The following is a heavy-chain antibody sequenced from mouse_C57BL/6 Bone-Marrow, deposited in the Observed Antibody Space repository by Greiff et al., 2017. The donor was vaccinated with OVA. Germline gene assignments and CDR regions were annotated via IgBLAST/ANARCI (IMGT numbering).Heavy chain of an antibody. CDR1: GYTFTEYT. CDR2: FYPGSGSI. CDR3: ARHEVYYYGSSWFAY. D-gene: IGHD1-1*01. J-gene: IGHJ3*01. Sequence: QVHVKQSGAELVKPGASVKLSCKASGYTFTEYTIHWVKQRSGQGLEWIGWFYPGSGSIKYNEKFKDKATLTADKSSSTVYIELSRLTSEDSAVYFCARHEVYYYGSSWFAYWGQGTLVTVSA. V-gene: IGHV1-62-2*01.